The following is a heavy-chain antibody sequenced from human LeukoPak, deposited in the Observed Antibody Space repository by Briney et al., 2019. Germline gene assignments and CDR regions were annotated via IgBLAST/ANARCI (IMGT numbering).Heavy chain of an antibody. CDR2: ITSSGDYI. Sequence: GGSLRVSCAASGFTFSSYSMNWVRQAPGKGLEWVSSITSSGDYIYSAGSVKGRFTISRDNAKNSLYLQMNTLRTEDTAVYYCARGPSSGWYYPDYWGPGTLVTVSS. D-gene: IGHD6-19*01. CDR3: ARGPSSGWYYPDY. CDR1: GFTFSSYS. J-gene: IGHJ4*02. V-gene: IGHV3-21*01.